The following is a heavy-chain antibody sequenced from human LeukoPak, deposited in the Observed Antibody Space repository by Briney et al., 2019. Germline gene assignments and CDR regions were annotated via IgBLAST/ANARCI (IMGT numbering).Heavy chain of an antibody. CDR3: AREADYDSSGSPVY. J-gene: IGHJ4*02. V-gene: IGHV3-7*01. D-gene: IGHD3-22*01. CDR2: IKDDGSAK. CDR1: GFTFSNFW. Sequence: GGSLRLSCTVSGFTFSNFWMSWVRQAPGKGLERVANIKDDGSAKFYLASVEGRFTISRDNAKNSLYLQMNSLRAEDTAVYYCAREADYDSSGSPVYWGQGTLVTVSS.